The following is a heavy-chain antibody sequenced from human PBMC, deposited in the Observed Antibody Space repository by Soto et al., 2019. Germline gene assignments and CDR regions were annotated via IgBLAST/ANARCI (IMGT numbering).Heavy chain of an antibody. CDR2: IYYSGST. J-gene: IGHJ4*02. CDR3: ARVEDSGGDFYYFDY. D-gene: IGHD2-21*02. CDR1: GGSLSSYY. Sequence: SETPSLTCPVSGGSLSSYYWSWIRQPPGKGLEWIGYIYYSGSTNYNPSLKSRVTISVDTSKNQSSLKLSSVTAADTAVYYCARVEDSGGDFYYFDYWGQGTLVTVSS. V-gene: IGHV4-59*01.